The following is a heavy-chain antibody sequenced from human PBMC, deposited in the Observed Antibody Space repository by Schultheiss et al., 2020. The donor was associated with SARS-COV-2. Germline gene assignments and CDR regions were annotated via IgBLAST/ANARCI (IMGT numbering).Heavy chain of an antibody. CDR1: GFTFSSYG. V-gene: IGHV3-30*18. CDR2: ISYDGSNK. CDR3: VKDWGLLDGDY. Sequence: GGSLRLSCAASGFTFSSYGMHWVRQAPGKGLEWVAVISYDGSNKYYADSVKGRFTISRDNSKNTLYLQMNSLRVEDTAVYYCVKDWGLLDGDYWGQGTLVTVSS. D-gene: IGHD3-16*01. J-gene: IGHJ4*02.